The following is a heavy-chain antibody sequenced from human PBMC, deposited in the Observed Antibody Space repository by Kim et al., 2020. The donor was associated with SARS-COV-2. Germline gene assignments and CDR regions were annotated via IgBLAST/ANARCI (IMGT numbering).Heavy chain of an antibody. CDR1: GGSIINPY. J-gene: IGHJ6*01. D-gene: IGHD1-26*01. V-gene: IGHV4-59*11. CDR2: THYSGST. CDR3: ARDRGNSGTYWGTFYYGL. Sequence: SETRSLTCTVSGGSIINPYWTWIRQPPGKGLEWIGNTHYSGSTRYKPSLKSRVTISLDTSRNQFSLKMTSVTAADTAVYYCARDRGNSGTYWGTFYYGL.